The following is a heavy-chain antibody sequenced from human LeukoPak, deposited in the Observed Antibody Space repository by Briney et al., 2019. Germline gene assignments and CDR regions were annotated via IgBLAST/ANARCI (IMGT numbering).Heavy chain of an antibody. CDR1: GFPFSSFP. V-gene: IGHV3-23*01. CDR3: ARGKSGYDWDY. D-gene: IGHD5-12*01. J-gene: IGHJ4*02. Sequence: GGPLRLSCAASGFPFSSFPMSWVRQAPGKGLEWVSGISSSGSGTYYTDSVKGRFTISRDSSKKTVYLQMNSLRPEDTAVYYGARGKSGYDWDYWGQGTLVSVSS. CDR2: ISSSGSGT.